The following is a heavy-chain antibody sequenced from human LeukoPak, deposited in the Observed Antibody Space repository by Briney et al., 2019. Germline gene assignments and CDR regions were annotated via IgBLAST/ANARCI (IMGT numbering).Heavy chain of an antibody. CDR1: GGSLSSSSYY. CDR2: INYSGST. CDR3: ARRDAYDSSGYYYGDDAFDI. Sequence: PSETLSLTCTVSGGSLSSSSYYWGWIRQPPGKGLEWIGSINYSGSTYYNPSLKSRVTISVDTSKNQFSLKLSSVTAADTAVYYCARRDAYDSSGYYYGDDAFDIWGQGTMVTVSS. V-gene: IGHV4-39*01. J-gene: IGHJ3*02. D-gene: IGHD3-22*01.